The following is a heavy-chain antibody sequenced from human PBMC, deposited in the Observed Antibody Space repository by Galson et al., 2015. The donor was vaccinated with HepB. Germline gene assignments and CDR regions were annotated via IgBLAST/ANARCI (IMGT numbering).Heavy chain of an antibody. V-gene: IGHV5-51*03. CDR3: ARGGSGRSSWYLNWFDP. CDR1: GYSFTTYW. J-gene: IGHJ5*02. Sequence: QSGAEVKKPGESLTISCKGSGYSFTTYWIGWVRQMPGKGREWMGIIYPGDSDTRYSPSFQGQVTISADKSITTAYLRWSSLKASDTAIYYCARGGSGRSSWYLNWFDPWGQGTLVTVSS. CDR2: IYPGDSDT. D-gene: IGHD6-13*01.